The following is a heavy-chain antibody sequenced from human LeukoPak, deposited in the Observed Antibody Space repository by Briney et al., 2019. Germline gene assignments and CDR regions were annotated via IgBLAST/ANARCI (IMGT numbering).Heavy chain of an antibody. Sequence: GGSLRLSCAASGFSVNYNYMSWVRQAPGKGLEWVSVLYSSGSTYYADSVKGRFTISRDNSKNTLYLRMNSLRTEDTAVYYCARSLAGTTLPFDYWGQGTLVTVSS. V-gene: IGHV3-66*02. CDR1: GFSVNYNY. CDR2: LYSSGST. D-gene: IGHD1-7*01. J-gene: IGHJ4*02. CDR3: ARSLAGTTLPFDY.